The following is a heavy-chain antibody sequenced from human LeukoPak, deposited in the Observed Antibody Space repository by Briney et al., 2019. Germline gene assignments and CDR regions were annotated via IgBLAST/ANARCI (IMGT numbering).Heavy chain of an antibody. CDR3: ARDGFPGGVTLNEGLWFFYL. V-gene: IGHV3-33*01. Sequence: GGSLRLSCAAFGFPLRDSGMHWVRQAPGKGLEGVAVIWYDGSNKYYADSVRGRFTISRDNSKNTLYLQMNSLRAEDTAGYFCARDGFPGGVTLNEGLWFFYLWGRGTLVTVSS. CDR1: GFPLRDSG. J-gene: IGHJ2*01. D-gene: IGHD3-16*01. CDR2: IWYDGSNK.